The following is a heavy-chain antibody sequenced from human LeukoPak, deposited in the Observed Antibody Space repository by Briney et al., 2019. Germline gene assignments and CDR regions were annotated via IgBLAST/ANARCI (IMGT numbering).Heavy chain of an antibody. Sequence: ASVKVSCKASGYTFTGYYMHWVRRAPGQGLEWMGWINPNSGGTNYAQKFQGRVTMTRDTSISTAYMELSRLRSDDTAVYYCARDRVGIAAASPLNDYWGQGTLVTVSS. CDR3: ARDRVGIAAASPLNDY. CDR2: INPNSGGT. CDR1: GYTFTGYY. J-gene: IGHJ4*02. D-gene: IGHD6-13*01. V-gene: IGHV1-2*02.